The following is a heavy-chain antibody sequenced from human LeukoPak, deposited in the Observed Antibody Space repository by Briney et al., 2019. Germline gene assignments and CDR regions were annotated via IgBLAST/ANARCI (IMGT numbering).Heavy chain of an antibody. J-gene: IGHJ1*01. V-gene: IGHV4-39*07. CDR1: GDSITSGSYY. D-gene: IGHD3-22*01. Sequence: PSETLSLTCSVSGDSITSGSYYWGWIRQTPGKGLEWIGNIYSTGSTSFNPSFKSRTTMSVDTSKNQFSLKLNSVTAADTAVYFCARDSGFWLFWGQGTLVTVSS. CDR2: IYSTGST. CDR3: ARDSGFWLF.